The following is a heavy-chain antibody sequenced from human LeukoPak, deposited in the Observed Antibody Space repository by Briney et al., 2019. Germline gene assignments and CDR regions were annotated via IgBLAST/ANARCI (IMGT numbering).Heavy chain of an antibody. Sequence: GGSPRLSCAASGFTFSRYAVHWVRQAPGKGLEWVAVISNDGNSQYYTDSVKGRFTISRDNSKNTLYLQMNSLRFDDTALYYCARDLTVTTYYFYYGMDVWGHGTTVIVAS. CDR1: GFTFSRYA. CDR3: ARDLTVTTYYFYYGMDV. D-gene: IGHD4-17*01. J-gene: IGHJ6*02. V-gene: IGHV3-30-3*01. CDR2: ISNDGNSQ.